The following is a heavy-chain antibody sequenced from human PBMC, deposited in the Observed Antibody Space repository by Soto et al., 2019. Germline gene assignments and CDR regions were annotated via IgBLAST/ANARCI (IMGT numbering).Heavy chain of an antibody. CDR1: GYTFTSYA. CDR2: INAGNGNT. CDR3: AREETYYYGSGSRPYYYYMDV. J-gene: IGHJ6*03. Sequence: ASVKVSCKASGYTFTSYAMHWVRQAPGQRLEWMGWINAGNGNTKYSQKFQGRVTITRDTSASTAYMELSSLRSEDTAVYYCAREETYYYGSGSRPYYYYMDVWGKGTTVTVSS. D-gene: IGHD3-10*01. V-gene: IGHV1-3*01.